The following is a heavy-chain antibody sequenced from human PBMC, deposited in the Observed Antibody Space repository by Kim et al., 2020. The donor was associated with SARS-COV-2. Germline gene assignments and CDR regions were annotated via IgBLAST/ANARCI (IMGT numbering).Heavy chain of an antibody. J-gene: IGHJ4*02. Sequence: GKTTYAQKRQGKVTMTTDTSTSTAYMELRSLRSDDTAVYYCARLVATGLGYWGQGTLVTVSS. CDR2: GKT. D-gene: IGHD5-12*01. V-gene: IGHV1-18*01. CDR3: ARLVATGLGY.